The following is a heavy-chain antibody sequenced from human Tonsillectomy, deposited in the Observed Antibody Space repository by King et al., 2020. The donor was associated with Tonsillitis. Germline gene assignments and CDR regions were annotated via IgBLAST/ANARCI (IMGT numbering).Heavy chain of an antibody. Sequence: QLQESGSGLVKPSQTLSLTCAVSGGSISSGAFSWTWIRQPPGKGLECIGYIYHNGYTYYNPSLKSRATMSVDKSKNQFSLKVNSVTAADTAVYFCARAPSDGHQDLYFDSWGQGALVTVSS. D-gene: IGHD2-2*01. CDR3: ARAPSDGHQDLYFDS. CDR1: GGSISSGAFS. J-gene: IGHJ4*02. CDR2: IYHNGYT. V-gene: IGHV4-30-2*01.